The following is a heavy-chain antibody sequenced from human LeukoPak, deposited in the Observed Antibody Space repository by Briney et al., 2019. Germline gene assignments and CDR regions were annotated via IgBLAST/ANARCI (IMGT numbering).Heavy chain of an antibody. CDR3: AKDPSPYSSSWNHFDY. CDR2: ISGSGGST. Sequence: GGYLRLSCAASGFTFSSYAMSWVRLAPGKGLEWVSAISGSGGSTYYADSVKGRFTISRDNSKNTLYLQMNSLRAEDTAVYYCAKDPSPYSSSWNHFDYWGQGTLVTVSS. D-gene: IGHD6-13*01. V-gene: IGHV3-23*01. CDR1: GFTFSSYA. J-gene: IGHJ4*02.